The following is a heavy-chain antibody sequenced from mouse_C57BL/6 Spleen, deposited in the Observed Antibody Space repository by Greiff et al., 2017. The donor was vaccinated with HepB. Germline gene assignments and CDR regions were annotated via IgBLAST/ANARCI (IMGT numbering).Heavy chain of an antibody. D-gene: IGHD2-4*01. CDR2: IYPGDGDT. V-gene: IGHV1-82*01. CDR3: AIEMIYYDYGGYFDV. J-gene: IGHJ1*03. CDR1: GYAFSSSW. Sequence: QVQLQQSGPELVKPGASVKISCKASGYAFSSSWMNWVKQRPGKGLEWIGRIYPGDGDTNYNGKFKGKATLTADKSSSTAYMQLSSLTSEDSAVYFCAIEMIYYDYGGYFDVWGTGTTVTVSS.